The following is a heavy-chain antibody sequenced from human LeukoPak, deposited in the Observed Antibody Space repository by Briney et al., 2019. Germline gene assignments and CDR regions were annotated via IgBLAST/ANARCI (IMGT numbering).Heavy chain of an antibody. CDR3: PRGTQQLAFYC. Sequence: SETLSLTCTVSGGSISSGSFYWGWIRQPPGKGLEWIGSFYYSGSTYYNPSLESRVSISVDTSKNQFSLKLTSVTAADAAVYYWPRGTQQLAFYCWIQGNLVNV. V-gene: IGHV4-39*07. CDR2: FYYSGST. D-gene: IGHD6-13*01. J-gene: IGHJ4*02. CDR1: GGSISSGSFY.